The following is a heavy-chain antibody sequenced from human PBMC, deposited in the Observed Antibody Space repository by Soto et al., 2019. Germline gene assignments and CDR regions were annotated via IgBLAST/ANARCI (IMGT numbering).Heavy chain of an antibody. CDR1: GGSISGSSYY. CDR2: IYYSGIT. V-gene: IGHV4-39*01. D-gene: IGHD6-19*01. Sequence: SETLSLTCTVSGGSISGSSYYWGWIRQPPGKGLEWIGSIYYSGITYYNPSLKSRVTISVDTSKNQFSLKLSSVTAADTAVYYCASSPISSGWYLTSLDWFDPWGQGTLVTVSS. J-gene: IGHJ5*02. CDR3: ASSPISSGWYLTSLDWFDP.